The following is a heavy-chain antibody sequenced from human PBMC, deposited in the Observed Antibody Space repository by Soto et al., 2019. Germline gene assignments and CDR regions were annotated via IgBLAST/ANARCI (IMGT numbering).Heavy chain of an antibody. D-gene: IGHD5-12*01. Sequence: QVQLVESGGGVVQPGRSLRLSCAASGFTFSDYGMHWVRQAPGKGLEWVALIWYDGSNKYYADSVKGRFTISRDSSKNTLYLQMNSLSGEDTAVYYCASGPAGWLRAFDIWGQGTMVTVSS. V-gene: IGHV3-33*01. CDR2: IWYDGSNK. CDR1: GFTFSDYG. CDR3: ASGPAGWLRAFDI. J-gene: IGHJ3*02.